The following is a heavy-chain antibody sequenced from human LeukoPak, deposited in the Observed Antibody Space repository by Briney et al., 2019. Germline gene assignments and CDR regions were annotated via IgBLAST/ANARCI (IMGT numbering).Heavy chain of an antibody. CDR2: IYYSGGT. D-gene: IGHD1-26*01. CDR1: GGSISGYY. V-gene: IGHV4-59*01. Sequence: SETLSLTCTVSGGSISGYYWSWIRQPPGKGLEWIGYIYYSGGTNYNPSLKSRVTMSVDTSKNQFSLKLTSVTAADTAVYYCARGKGVGVNPLDYWGQGTLVTVSS. CDR3: ARGKGVGVNPLDY. J-gene: IGHJ4*02.